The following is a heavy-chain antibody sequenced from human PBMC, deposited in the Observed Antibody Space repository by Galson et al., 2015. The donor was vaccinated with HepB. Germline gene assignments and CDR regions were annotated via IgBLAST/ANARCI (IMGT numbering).Heavy chain of an antibody. Sequence: LRLSCAASGFTFGDYGMSWVRQAPGKGLEWVGFIRTKPYGGTTEYAASVKGRFTISRDDSKSIAYLQMNSLKTEDTAVYYCTLIGPRPYYFGMDVWGLGTTVTVSS. CDR3: TLIGPRPYYFGMDV. V-gene: IGHV3-49*04. CDR2: IRTKPYGGTT. CDR1: GFTFGDYG. J-gene: IGHJ6*02.